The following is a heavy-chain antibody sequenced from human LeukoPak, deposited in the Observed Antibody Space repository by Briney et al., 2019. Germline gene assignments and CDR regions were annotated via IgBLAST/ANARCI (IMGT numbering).Heavy chain of an antibody. J-gene: IGHJ4*02. D-gene: IGHD4-11*01. CDR2: INPNSGNT. Sequence: ASVKVSCKASGNTFTRYAINWVRQATGQGFEWMGWINPNSGNTGYAQKFQGRVTLTRNTSISTAYMELANLRSEDTAVYYCTRGGLTTIHYWGQGTLVTVSS. CDR3: TRGGLTTIHY. CDR1: GNTFTRYA. V-gene: IGHV1-8*01.